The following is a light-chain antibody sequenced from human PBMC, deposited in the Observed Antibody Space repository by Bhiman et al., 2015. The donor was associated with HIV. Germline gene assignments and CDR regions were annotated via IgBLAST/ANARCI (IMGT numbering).Light chain of an antibody. CDR2: NNW. V-gene: IGLV1-40*01. J-gene: IGLJ2*01. CDR3: QSYDNSLHGAV. CDR1: SSNIGAGYD. Sequence: QSVLTQPPSVSGAPGQRVTISCTGSSSNIGAGYDVHWYQHLPQMAPRLLIYNNWYRPSGVPDRFSGSKAGSSASLTITGLQSEDEADYYCQSYDNSLHGAVFGGGTRLTVL.